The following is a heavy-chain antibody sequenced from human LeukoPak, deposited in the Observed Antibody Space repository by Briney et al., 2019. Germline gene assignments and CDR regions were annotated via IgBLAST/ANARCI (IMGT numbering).Heavy chain of an antibody. CDR1: GYTLTEYY. CDR3: ARPDSDRDAFDI. CDR2: IEPKRGGT. V-gene: IGHV1-2*02. Sequence: ASVKVSCKPSGYTLTEYYLHWVRQAPGQGLEWMGWIEPKRGGTYYAQNFQGRVTMTRDTSITTAYMDLKRLTSDDTAVYYCARPDSDRDAFDIWGRGTMVTVSS. J-gene: IGHJ3*02. D-gene: IGHD2-21*01.